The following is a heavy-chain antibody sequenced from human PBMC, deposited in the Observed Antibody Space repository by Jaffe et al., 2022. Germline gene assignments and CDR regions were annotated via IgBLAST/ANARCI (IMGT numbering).Heavy chain of an antibody. CDR3: ARDRSSGWSSPFDY. CDR1: GFTFSSYW. CDR2: IKQDGSEK. J-gene: IGHJ4*02. D-gene: IGHD6-19*01. Sequence: EVQLVESGGGLVQPGGSLRLSCAASGFTFSSYWMTWVRQAPGKGLEWVANIKQDGSEKYYVDCVKGRFTISRDNAKNSLYLQMNSLRAEDTAVYYCARDRSSGWSSPFDYWGQGTLVTVSS. V-gene: IGHV3-7*05.